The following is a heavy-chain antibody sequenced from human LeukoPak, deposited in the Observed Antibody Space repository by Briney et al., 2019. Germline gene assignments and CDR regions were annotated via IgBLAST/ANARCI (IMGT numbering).Heavy chain of an antibody. CDR2: IIPIFGTA. D-gene: IGHD1-26*01. V-gene: IGHV1-69*13. CDR3: ARVFPAYYQHDY. Sequence: GASVTVSCKASGGTFSSYAISWVRQAPGQGLEWMGGIIPIFGTANYAQKFQGRVTITADESTSTAYMELSSLRSEDTAVYYCARVFPAYYQHDYWGQGTLVTVSS. CDR1: GGTFSSYA. J-gene: IGHJ4*02.